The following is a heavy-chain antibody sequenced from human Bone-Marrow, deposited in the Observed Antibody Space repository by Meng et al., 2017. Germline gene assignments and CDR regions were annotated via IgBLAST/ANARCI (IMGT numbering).Heavy chain of an antibody. V-gene: IGHV3-33*01. J-gene: IGHJ3*02. CDR2: IWYDGSNK. CDR1: GFTFSSYG. D-gene: IGHD6-19*01. CDR3: ARGAYSSGWYGVSSEAFDI. Sequence: GGSLRLSCAASGFTFSSYGMHWVRQAPGKGLEWVAVIWYDGSNKYYADSVKGRFTISRGNSKNTLYLQMSSLRAEDTAVYYCARGAYSSGWYGVSSEAFDIWGQGTMVTVSS.